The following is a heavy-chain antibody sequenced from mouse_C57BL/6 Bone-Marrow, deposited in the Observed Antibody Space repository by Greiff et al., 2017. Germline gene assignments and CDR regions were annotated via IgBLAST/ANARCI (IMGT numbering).Heavy chain of an antibody. CDR3: ARESGALDY. CDR2: ISYDGSN. J-gene: IGHJ2*01. V-gene: IGHV3-6*02. Sequence: EVQLQQSGPGLVKPSQSLSLTCSVTGYSITSGYYWNWIRQFPGNKLEWMGYISYDGSNNYNPSLKNRISIPRDTSKNQFFLKLNSVTTEDTATYYCARESGALDYWGQGTTLTVSS. D-gene: IGHD3-1*01. CDR1: GYSITSGYY.